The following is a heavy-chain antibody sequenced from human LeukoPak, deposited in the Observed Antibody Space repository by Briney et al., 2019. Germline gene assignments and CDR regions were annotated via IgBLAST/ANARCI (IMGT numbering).Heavy chain of an antibody. CDR2: ISWNSGGI. V-gene: IGHV3-9*01. J-gene: IGHJ4*02. CDR1: GFTFDDYA. CDR3: AKELRGYNFGFDY. D-gene: IGHD5-24*01. Sequence: PGGSLRLSCAASGFTFDDYAMHWLRPAPGKGLAWVSGISWNSGGIRHADSVKVRFTLSRDNGKDSLYLQMNSLRAEDTALYYCAKELRGYNFGFDYWGQGTLVTVSS.